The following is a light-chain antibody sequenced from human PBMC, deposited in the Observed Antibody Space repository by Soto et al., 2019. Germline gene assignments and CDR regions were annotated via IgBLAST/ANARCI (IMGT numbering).Light chain of an antibody. CDR1: SSNIGAGYD. CDR2: GNS. Sequence: QLVLTQPPSVSGAPGQRVTISCTGSSSNIGAGYDVHWYQQLPGTAPKLLIYGNSNRPSGVPDRFSGSKSGTSASLAITGLQAEDEADYYCQSYDSSLRVRVFGGGTQLTVL. J-gene: IGLJ3*02. V-gene: IGLV1-40*01. CDR3: QSYDSSLRVRV.